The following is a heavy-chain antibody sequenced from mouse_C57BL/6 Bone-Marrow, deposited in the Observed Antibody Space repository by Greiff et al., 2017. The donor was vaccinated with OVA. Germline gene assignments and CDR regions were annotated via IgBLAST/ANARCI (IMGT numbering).Heavy chain of an antibody. Sequence: EVHLVESGPGLVKPSQSLSLTCSVTGYSITSGYYWNWIRQFPGNKLEWMGYISYDGSNNYNPSLKNRISITRDTSKNQFFLKLNSVTTEDTATYYCAIDSGLYDGYLYYAMDYWGQGTSVTVSS. CDR1: GYSITSGYY. V-gene: IGHV3-6*01. CDR2: ISYDGSN. D-gene: IGHD2-3*01. CDR3: AIDSGLYDGYLYYAMDY. J-gene: IGHJ4*01.